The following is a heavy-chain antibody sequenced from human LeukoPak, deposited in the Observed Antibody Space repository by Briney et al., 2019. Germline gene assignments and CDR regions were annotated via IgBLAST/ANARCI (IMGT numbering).Heavy chain of an antibody. D-gene: IGHD4-11*01. J-gene: IGHJ4*02. CDR3: ARHDYSNYVRH. CDR1: GGSISSFY. Sequence: PSETLSLTCTVSGGSISSFYWSWIRQPAGKGLEWIGCGFASGSTIYNPSLKSRVTISVDESKNQFSLELKSVTAADTAVYYCARHDYSNYVRHWGQGTLITVSS. V-gene: IGHV4-4*07. CDR2: GFASGST.